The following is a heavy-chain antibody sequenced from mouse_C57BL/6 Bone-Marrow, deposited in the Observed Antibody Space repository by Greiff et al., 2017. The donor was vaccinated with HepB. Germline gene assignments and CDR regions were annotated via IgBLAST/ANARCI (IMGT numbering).Heavy chain of an antibody. CDR1: GYTFTSYW. J-gene: IGHJ3*01. D-gene: IGHD1-1*01. V-gene: IGHV1-69*01. CDR2: IDPSDSYT. CDR3: ARRDLITAVVAPFAY. Sequence: QVQLQQPGAELVMPGASVKLSCKASGYTFTSYWMHWVKQRPGQGLEWVGEIDPSDSYTNYNQKFKGKSTVTVDKSSSTAYMQLSSLPSEDSAVYYCARRDLITAVVAPFAYWGQGTLVTVSA.